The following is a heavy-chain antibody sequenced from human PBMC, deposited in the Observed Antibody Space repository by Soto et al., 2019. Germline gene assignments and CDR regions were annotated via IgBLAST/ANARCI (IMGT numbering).Heavy chain of an antibody. CDR3: AKGWRLWAAGGHDY. CDR1: GFTFSNYA. V-gene: IGHV3-23*01. D-gene: IGHD6-13*01. CDR2: ISGSGGTT. Sequence: GGSLRLSCAASGFTFSNYAMSWVRQAPGKGLEWVSSISGSGGTTNCADSVKGRFTISRDNSKNTLYLQMNSLRDEDTAVYYCAKGWRLWAAGGHDYWGQGTLVTVSS. J-gene: IGHJ4*02.